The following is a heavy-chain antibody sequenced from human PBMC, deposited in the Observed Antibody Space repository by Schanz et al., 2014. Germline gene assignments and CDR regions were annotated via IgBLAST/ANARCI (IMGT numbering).Heavy chain of an antibody. Sequence: EAQLLESGGALVQPGGSLRLSCSASGFTFSTYAMSWVRQAPGKGLEWVSGINGNGGITYYADPVKGRFTISRENSKSILYLQMNSLRAEDTAVYYCTKAGSGWSTAGCYYWGQGTLVAVAS. CDR2: INGNGGIT. D-gene: IGHD6-19*01. V-gene: IGHV3-23*01. J-gene: IGHJ4*02. CDR3: TKAGSGWSTAGCYY. CDR1: GFTFSTYA.